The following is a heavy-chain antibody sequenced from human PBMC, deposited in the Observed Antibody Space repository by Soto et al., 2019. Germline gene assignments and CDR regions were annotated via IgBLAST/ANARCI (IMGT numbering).Heavy chain of an antibody. J-gene: IGHJ4*02. V-gene: IGHV1-69*02. D-gene: IGHD1-26*01. Sequence: QVQLVQSGAEVKKPGSSVKVSCKASGGTFSSYTISWVRQAPGQGLEWMGRILPILGIAKYAQKFQGRVTLTADKSTSTAYMELSSLRSEDTAVYYCARALTVGATVDYWGQGTLVTVSS. CDR2: ILPILGIA. CDR1: GGTFSSYT. CDR3: ARALTVGATVDY.